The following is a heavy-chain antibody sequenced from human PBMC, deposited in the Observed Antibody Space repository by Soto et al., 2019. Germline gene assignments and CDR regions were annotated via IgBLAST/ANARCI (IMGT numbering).Heavy chain of an antibody. CDR2: ISVYNGDT. D-gene: IGHD3-3*01. CDR3: ARQKRFLEWLFPYYYAMDV. J-gene: IGHJ6*02. V-gene: IGHV1-18*01. Sequence: GASVKVSCKASGYTFTNYGVSWVRQAPGQGLEWMGWISVYNGDTKYAQRLQDRVTMTTDKSTSTAYMDLKSLRSDDTAVYYCARQKRFLEWLFPYYYAMDVWGQGTTVTVSS. CDR1: GYTFTNYG.